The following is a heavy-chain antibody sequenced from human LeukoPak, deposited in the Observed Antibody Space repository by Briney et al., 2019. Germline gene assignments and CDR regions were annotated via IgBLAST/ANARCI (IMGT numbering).Heavy chain of an antibody. Sequence: SETLSLTCAVYGGSFSGYYWSWIRQPPGKGLEWIGEINHSGSINYNPSLKSRVTISVDTSKNQFSLKLSSVTAADTAAYYCARYPNSSSWYERDAFDIWGQGTVVTVSS. J-gene: IGHJ3*02. CDR1: GGSFSGYY. CDR3: ARYPNSSSWYERDAFDI. D-gene: IGHD6-13*01. CDR2: INHSGSI. V-gene: IGHV4-34*01.